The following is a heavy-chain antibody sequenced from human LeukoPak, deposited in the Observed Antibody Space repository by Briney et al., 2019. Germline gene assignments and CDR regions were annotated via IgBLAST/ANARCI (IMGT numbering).Heavy chain of an antibody. J-gene: IGHJ4*02. V-gene: IGHV3-23*01. Sequence: GGSLRLSCAASGFTFSNYAMSWVRQAPGKGLEWVSTISGSDGSTYYADSVKGRFTISRDNSKNTLYLQMNSLRVEDTAIYYCAKGRGYCTGGSCYSDYWGQGTLVTVSP. CDR1: GFTFSNYA. CDR2: ISGSDGST. CDR3: AKGRGYCTGGSCYSDY. D-gene: IGHD2-15*01.